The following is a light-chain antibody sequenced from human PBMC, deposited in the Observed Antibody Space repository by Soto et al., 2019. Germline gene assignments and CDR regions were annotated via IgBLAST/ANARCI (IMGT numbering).Light chain of an antibody. J-gene: IGLJ2*01. Sequence: QSVLTQPPSVSGAPGQRVTISCTGSSSNIGAGYDVPWYQQLPGTAPKLLIYANSNRPSGVPDRFSGSKSGTSASLAITGLQAEDEAHYYCQSYDTSLSVVFGGGTQLTVL. CDR2: ANS. V-gene: IGLV1-40*01. CDR1: SSNIGAGYD. CDR3: QSYDTSLSVV.